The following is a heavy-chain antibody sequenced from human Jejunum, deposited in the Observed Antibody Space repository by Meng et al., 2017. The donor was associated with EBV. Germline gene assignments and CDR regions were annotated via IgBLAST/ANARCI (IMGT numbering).Heavy chain of an antibody. J-gene: IGHJ4*02. Sequence: EVQLVESGGGLVQPGGSLRLSCAASGFTFSDHYMEWVRQAPGKGLEWLGRIRNKVNSYTTQYAASVRGRFTISRDDSKNSLYLQMNSLKTEDTAVYYCAQVGVPAAEGGHWGQGTLVTVSS. V-gene: IGHV3-72*01. CDR3: AQVGVPAAEGGH. D-gene: IGHD2-2*01. CDR2: IRNKVNSYTT. CDR1: GFTFSDHY.